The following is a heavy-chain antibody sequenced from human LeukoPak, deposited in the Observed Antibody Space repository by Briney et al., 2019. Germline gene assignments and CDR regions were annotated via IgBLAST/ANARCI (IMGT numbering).Heavy chain of an antibody. D-gene: IGHD6-13*01. Sequence: PGGSLRLSCAASGFTFSSYSMNWVRQAPGKGLEWVSSISSSSNYVFYADSVKGGITISRDNAKNSLYLQINSLRAEDTAVYYCARDPRGAAGTYGMDVWGQGTTVTVSS. CDR1: GFTFSSYS. J-gene: IGHJ6*02. V-gene: IGHV3-21*01. CDR3: ARDPRGAAGTYGMDV. CDR2: ISSSSNYV.